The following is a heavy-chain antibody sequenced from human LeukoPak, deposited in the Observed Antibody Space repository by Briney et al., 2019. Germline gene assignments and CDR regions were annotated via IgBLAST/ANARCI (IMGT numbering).Heavy chain of an antibody. Sequence: PGGSLRLSCAASGFSFSRYAMSWVRQAPRKGLEWVSAISGSGGSTYYADSVKGRFTISRDNSKNTLYLQMNSQRAEDTAVYYCAKHGGGSCYWPFDYWGQGTLVTVSP. CDR3: AKHGGGSCYWPFDY. CDR2: ISGSGGST. J-gene: IGHJ4*02. D-gene: IGHD2-15*01. CDR1: GFSFSRYA. V-gene: IGHV3-23*01.